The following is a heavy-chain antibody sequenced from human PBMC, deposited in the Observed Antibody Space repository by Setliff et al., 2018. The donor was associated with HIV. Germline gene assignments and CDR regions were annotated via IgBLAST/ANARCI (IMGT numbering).Heavy chain of an antibody. CDR3: ARGYCTNAVCSDAFDI. CDR1: GYTFTKYG. D-gene: IGHD2-8*01. CDR2: TSAYNGNT. J-gene: IGHJ3*02. V-gene: IGHV1-18*01. Sequence: ASVKVSCKASGYTFTKYGVSWVRQAPGQGLEWMGWTSAYNGNTNYPQKFQGRVTMTTDTSTSTAYMELRSLRSDDTVVYYCARGYCTNAVCSDAFDIWGQGTMVTVS.